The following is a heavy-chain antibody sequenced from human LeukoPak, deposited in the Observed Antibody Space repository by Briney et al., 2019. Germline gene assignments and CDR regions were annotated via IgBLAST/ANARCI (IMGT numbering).Heavy chain of an antibody. CDR1: GFTFSSYA. CDR3: VRDRSPRSGYYYPTNYYYYGMDV. V-gene: IGHV3-30-3*01. CDR2: ISYDGSNK. Sequence: PGRSLRLSCAASGFTFSSYAMHWVRQAPGKGLEWVAVISYDGSNKYYADSVKGRFTISRDNSKNTLYLQMNSLRAEDTAVYYCVRDRSPRSGYYYPTNYYYYGMDVWGQGTTVTVSS. J-gene: IGHJ6*02. D-gene: IGHD3-22*01.